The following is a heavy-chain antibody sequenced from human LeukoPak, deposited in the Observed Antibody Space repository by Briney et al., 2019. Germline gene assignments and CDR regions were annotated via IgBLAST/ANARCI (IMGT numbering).Heavy chain of an antibody. D-gene: IGHD2-15*01. CDR2: ISYSGNT. V-gene: IGHV4-39*01. Sequence: PSETLSLTCTVPGGSIISSDYHWGWVRQPPGKGPEWIGTISYSGNTDYNPSLRTRVTISVDTSNNQFSLRLGSVTAADTAVYHCARHCCSGPAKRVFDIWGQGTMVTVSS. CDR1: GGSIISSDYH. J-gene: IGHJ3*02. CDR3: ARHCCSGPAKRVFDI.